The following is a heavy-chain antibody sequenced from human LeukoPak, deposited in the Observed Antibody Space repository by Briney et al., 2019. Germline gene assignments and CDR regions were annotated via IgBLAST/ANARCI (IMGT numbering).Heavy chain of an antibody. J-gene: IGHJ4*02. CDR2: MNPNSGNT. D-gene: IGHD3-22*01. CDR3: ARGTRGYYDSSGYI. CDR1: GYTFTSYD. Sequence: ASVKVSRKASGYTFTSYDINWVRQATGQGLEWMGWMNPNSGNTGYAQKFQGRVTMTRNTSISTAYMELSSLRSEDTAVYYCARGTRGYYDSSGYIWGQGTLVTVSS. V-gene: IGHV1-8*01.